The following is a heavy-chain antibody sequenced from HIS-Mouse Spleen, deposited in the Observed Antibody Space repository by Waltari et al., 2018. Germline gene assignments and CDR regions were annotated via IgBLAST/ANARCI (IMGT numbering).Heavy chain of an antibody. CDR3: ARRVRYSSGWYDY. CDR1: GGSISSYY. J-gene: IGHJ4*02. D-gene: IGHD6-19*01. V-gene: IGHV4-59*01. CDR2: TYYSGST. Sequence: QVQLQESGPGLVKPSETLSLTCTVSGGSISSYYWNWIRQPPGKGLEWIGYTYYSGSTNYNPSRKSRVTISVETSKNQFSLKLSSVTAADTAVYYCARRVRYSSGWYDYWGQGTLVTVSS.